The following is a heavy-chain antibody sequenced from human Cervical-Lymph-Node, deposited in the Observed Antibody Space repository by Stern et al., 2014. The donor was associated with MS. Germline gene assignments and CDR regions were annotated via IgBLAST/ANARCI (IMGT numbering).Heavy chain of an antibody. Sequence: VQLVESGGGLVKPGGSLRLSCAASGFIFSKAWMTWVRKAPGTGLEWDCRIKPKTDGGTTNYSTPVQGRFTISRDDSKNILFLHMNSLKTEDTAVYYCTTDEVANFAHWGQGTLVTVSS. CDR3: TTDEVANFAH. J-gene: IGHJ5*02. V-gene: IGHV3-15*01. CDR1: GFIFSKAW. CDR2: IKPKTDGGTT.